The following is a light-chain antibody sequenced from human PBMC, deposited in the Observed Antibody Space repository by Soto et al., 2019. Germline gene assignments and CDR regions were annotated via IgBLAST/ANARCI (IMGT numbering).Light chain of an antibody. J-gene: IGKJ4*01. CDR3: PQFSSYPLT. CDR2: GAY. CDR1: QDISRS. Sequence: DIQLTQSPSFLSASVGDRVTITCRASQDISRSLAWFQQKPGKAPNLLIYGAYTLQRGVPSRFSGSGSGTEFTLTISSLQTEDFATYYCPQFSSYPLTFGEGTKVEIK. V-gene: IGKV1-9*01.